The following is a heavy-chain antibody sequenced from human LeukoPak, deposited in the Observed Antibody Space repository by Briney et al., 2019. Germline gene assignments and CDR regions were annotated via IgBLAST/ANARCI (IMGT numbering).Heavy chain of an antibody. V-gene: IGHV4-59*08. Sequence: SETLSLTCTVSGGFISSYYWSWIRQPPGRGLEWIGNIYYSGSTNCNPSLKSRVTISVDTSKNQLSLKLSSVTAADTAVYYCARQSGRLFTYSGSFHFDYWGQGTLVTVSS. CDR2: IYYSGST. CDR1: GGFISSYY. J-gene: IGHJ4*02. D-gene: IGHD1-26*01. CDR3: ARQSGRLFTYSGSFHFDY.